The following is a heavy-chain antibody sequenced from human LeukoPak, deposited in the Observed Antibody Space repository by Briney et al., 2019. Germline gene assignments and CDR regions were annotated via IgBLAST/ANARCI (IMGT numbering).Heavy chain of an antibody. V-gene: IGHV3-53*01. CDR2: IYSGGNT. CDR3: ARGILGRVLNAFDL. D-gene: IGHD3-3*01. CDR1: WFTENSSY. Sequence: PGGSLTLSCGACWFTENSSYMSWLRQAPGKGLEWVSVIYSGGNTYYADSVKGRFTISRDNSQNTLYLQMDSLRAEEKLVYNCARGILGRVLNAFDLGGRGTMVTVSS. J-gene: IGHJ3*01.